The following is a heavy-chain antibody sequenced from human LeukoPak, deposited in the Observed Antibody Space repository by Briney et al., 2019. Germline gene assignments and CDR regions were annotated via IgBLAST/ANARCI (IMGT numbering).Heavy chain of an antibody. V-gene: IGHV3-7*01. CDR2: VKQDGTEK. D-gene: IGHD2-2*01. J-gene: IGHJ1*01. Sequence: QLGGSLRPTCVASGFRFGRDWISWVRQAPGKGLEWVACVKQDGTEKNYVVSVWGRFTVSVDNGKNSLYLQMNSLRAEDTAKYYCATLDSTKSVLWGRGTAVIVSS. CDR1: GFRFGRDW. CDR3: ATLDSTKSVL.